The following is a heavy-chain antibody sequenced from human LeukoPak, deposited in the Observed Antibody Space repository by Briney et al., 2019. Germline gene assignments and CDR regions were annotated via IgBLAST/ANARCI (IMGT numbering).Heavy chain of an antibody. CDR2: INPSGGST. Sequence: ASVKVSCKASGYTFTSYYMHWVRQAPGQGLGWMGIINPSGGSTSYAQKFQGRVTMTRDMSTSTVYMELSSLRSEDTAVYYCAREILRTQYSSSWYYFDYWGQGTLVTVSS. V-gene: IGHV1-46*01. CDR1: GYTFTSYY. J-gene: IGHJ4*02. CDR3: AREILRTQYSSSWYYFDY. D-gene: IGHD6-13*01.